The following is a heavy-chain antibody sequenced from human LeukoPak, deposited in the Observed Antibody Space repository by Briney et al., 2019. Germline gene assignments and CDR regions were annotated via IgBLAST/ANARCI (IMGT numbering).Heavy chain of an antibody. Sequence: SETLSLTCAVYGGSFSGDFWSWIRQPPGKGLEWIGEINHSGSTNYNPSLNSRVTISVDTSKNQVSLKLSSVTAADTAMYYCASRDYYYYMDVWGKGTTVTVSS. CDR3: ASRDYYYYMDV. J-gene: IGHJ6*03. CDR1: GGSFSGDF. V-gene: IGHV4-34*01. CDR2: INHSGST.